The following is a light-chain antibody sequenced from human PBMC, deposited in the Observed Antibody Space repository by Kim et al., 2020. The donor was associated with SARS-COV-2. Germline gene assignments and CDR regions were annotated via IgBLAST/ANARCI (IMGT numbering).Light chain of an antibody. Sequence: EIVLTQSPGTLSLSPGERVILSCRASQSVADNHLAWFQQEPGQAPRLLIYGTSSRATGIPDRFSGSGSGTDFTLTISRLEPEDSAVYYCQQYDRPPYTFGQGTKLE. CDR1: QSVADNH. CDR3: QQYDRPPYT. J-gene: IGKJ2*01. CDR2: GTS. V-gene: IGKV3-20*01.